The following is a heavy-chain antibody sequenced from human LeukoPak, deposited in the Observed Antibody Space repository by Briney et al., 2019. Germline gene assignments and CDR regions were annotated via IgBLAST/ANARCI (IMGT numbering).Heavy chain of an antibody. V-gene: IGHV1-2*02. J-gene: IGHJ4*01. CDR2: FSPKSGDT. Sequence: ASVKVRCKASGYTFTYYYIQWVRQAPGQGLEWMGWFSPKSGDTNYAQNFQHRVTMTRDNSISTAYMELSSLRSDDTAMYYCARRRAHGGDYWGQATLVTVPS. CDR1: GYTFTYYY. D-gene: IGHD4-23*01. CDR3: ARRRAHGGDY.